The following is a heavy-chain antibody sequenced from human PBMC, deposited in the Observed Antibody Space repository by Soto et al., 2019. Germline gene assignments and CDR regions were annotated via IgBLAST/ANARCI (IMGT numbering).Heavy chain of an antibody. V-gene: IGHV3-33*01. D-gene: IGHD3-3*01. CDR1: GFTFSSYG. Sequence: PGGSLRLSCAASGFTFSSYGMHWVRQAPGKGLEWVAVLWYDGSNKYYADSVKSRFTISRDNSKNTLYLQMNSLRAEDTAVYYCASSPYYVFWSGYYFKHYYYGMHVRGQGPTVTVSS. CDR3: ASSPYYVFWSGYYFKHYYYGMHV. CDR2: LWYDGSNK. J-gene: IGHJ6*02.